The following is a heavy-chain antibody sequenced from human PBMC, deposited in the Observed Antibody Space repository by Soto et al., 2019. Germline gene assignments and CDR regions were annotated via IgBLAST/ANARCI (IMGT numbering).Heavy chain of an antibody. V-gene: IGHV4-4*02. CDR3: ARDRFFDP. CDR2: IYHTGST. J-gene: IGHJ5*02. CDR1: GDSVTSSNW. Sequence: QVQLQESGPGLVKPLGTLSLTCDVSGDSVTSSNWYIWVRQPPGKRPEWIGEIYHTGSTNYNPSLRGRINISLDKSMNQFSLNLSSVTVADTAVYYCARDRFFDPWGQGILVTVSS. D-gene: IGHD3-3*01.